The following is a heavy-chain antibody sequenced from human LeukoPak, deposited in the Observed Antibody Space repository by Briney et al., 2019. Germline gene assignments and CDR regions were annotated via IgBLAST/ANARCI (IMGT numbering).Heavy chain of an antibody. Sequence: PGGSLRLSCAASGFTFSSYAMSWVRQAPGKGLEWVANINHDGSEEYYVDSVKGRFTISRDNAKNSLYLQLNSLRAEDTAVYYCARYFSGGSCYTHWGQGSLVTVSS. J-gene: IGHJ4*02. CDR3: ARYFSGGSCYTH. D-gene: IGHD2-15*01. CDR1: GFTFSSYA. V-gene: IGHV3-7*01. CDR2: INHDGSEE.